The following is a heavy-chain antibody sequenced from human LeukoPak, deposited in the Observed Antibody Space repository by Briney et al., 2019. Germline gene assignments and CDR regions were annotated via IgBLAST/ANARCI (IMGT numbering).Heavy chain of an antibody. J-gene: IGHJ4*02. D-gene: IGHD3-22*01. V-gene: IGHV4-59*01. CDR2: IYYSGST. Sequence: SETLSLTCTVSGGSISSYYWSWIRQPPGKGLEWIGYIYYSGSTNYNPSLKSRVTISVDTSKNQFSLKLSSVTAADTAVYYRARDGDYYDSSGHGYFDYWGQGTLVTVSS. CDR1: GGSISSYY. CDR3: ARDGDYYDSSGHGYFDY.